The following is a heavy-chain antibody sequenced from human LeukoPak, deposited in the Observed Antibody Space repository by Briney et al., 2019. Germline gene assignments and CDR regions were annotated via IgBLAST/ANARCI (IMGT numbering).Heavy chain of an antibody. Sequence: PSETLSLTCAVYGGSFSGYYWSWIRQPPGKGLEWIGEINHSGSTNYNPSLKSRVTISVDTSKNQFSLKLSSVTAADTAVYYCARPRRYYYDSSGYYFDYWGQGTLVTVSS. CDR2: INHSGST. V-gene: IGHV4-34*01. J-gene: IGHJ4*02. CDR3: ARPRRYYYDSSGYYFDY. CDR1: GGSFSGYY. D-gene: IGHD3-22*01.